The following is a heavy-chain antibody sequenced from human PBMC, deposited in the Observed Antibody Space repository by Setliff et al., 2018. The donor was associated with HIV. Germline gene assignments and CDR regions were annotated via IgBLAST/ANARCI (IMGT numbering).Heavy chain of an antibody. CDR1: GGSVSNYY. CDR2: INTSGST. V-gene: IGHV4-4*07. CDR3: VRDDYGYNGKGFDY. J-gene: IGHJ4*02. D-gene: IGHD4-17*01. Sequence: SETLSLTCTVSGGSVSNYYWAWIRQSAGKGLEWIGHINTSGSTKYNPSLKSRLTMSVDSSGNQFSLTLTSVTAADTAVYYCVRDDYGYNGKGFDYWGPGTLVTVSS.